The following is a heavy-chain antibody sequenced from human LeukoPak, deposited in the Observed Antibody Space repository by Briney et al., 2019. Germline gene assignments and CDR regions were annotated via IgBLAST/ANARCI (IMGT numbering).Heavy chain of an antibody. CDR1: GYSFTSYR. CDR2: IYPGDSDT. Sequence: GESLKISCKGSGYSFTSYRIGWVRQMPGKGLEWMGIIYPGDSDTRYSPSFQGQVTISADKSISTAYLQWSSLKASDTAMYYCASQGLTTVTAFQHWGQGTLVTVSS. D-gene: IGHD4-11*01. J-gene: IGHJ1*01. CDR3: ASQGLTTVTAFQH. V-gene: IGHV5-51*01.